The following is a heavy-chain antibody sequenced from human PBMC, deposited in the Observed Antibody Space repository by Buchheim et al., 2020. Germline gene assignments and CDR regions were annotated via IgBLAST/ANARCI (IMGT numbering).Heavy chain of an antibody. J-gene: IGHJ6*02. CDR3: SRGAGELELRTMDV. CDR2: IGVGGDT. Sequence: EVQLVGSGGGLVEPGGSLRLSCAASGFTFSNYEMHWVRQVIGKGLEWVSTIGVGGDTYYPGSVKGRFTISRENAKNSLDLQMNSLRAGDTAVYYCSRGAGELELRTMDVWGQGTT. CDR1: GFTFSNYE. V-gene: IGHV3-13*04. D-gene: IGHD1-7*01.